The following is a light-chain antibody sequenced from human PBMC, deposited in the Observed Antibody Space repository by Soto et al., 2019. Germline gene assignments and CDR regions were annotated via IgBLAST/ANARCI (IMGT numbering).Light chain of an antibody. V-gene: IGKV3-15*01. CDR1: QSVSSY. CDR3: QQYNTWPPIT. Sequence: EIVLTQSPATLSLSPGERATLFCRASQSVSSYFAWYQQKPGQAPNLLIYDASTRATGLPARFSGSGSGTDFTLTISSLQSEDFAVYYCQQYNTWPPITFGQGTRLEIK. CDR2: DAS. J-gene: IGKJ5*01.